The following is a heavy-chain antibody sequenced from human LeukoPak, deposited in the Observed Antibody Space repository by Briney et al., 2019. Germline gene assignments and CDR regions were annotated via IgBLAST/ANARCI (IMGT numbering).Heavy chain of an antibody. CDR3: ARDNVRYDSLFDY. D-gene: IGHD5-12*01. Sequence: GGSLRLSCAASGFTFSSYSMNWVRQAPGKGLEWVSPISSSSSYIYYADSVKGRFTISRDNAKNSLYLQMNSLRAEDTAVYYCARDNVRYDSLFDYWGQGTLVTVSS. V-gene: IGHV3-21*01. CDR2: ISSSSSYI. J-gene: IGHJ4*02. CDR1: GFTFSSYS.